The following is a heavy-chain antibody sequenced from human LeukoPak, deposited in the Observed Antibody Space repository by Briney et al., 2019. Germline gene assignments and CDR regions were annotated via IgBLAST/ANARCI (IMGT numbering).Heavy chain of an antibody. D-gene: IGHD6-13*01. CDR3: ARGRGIAAAGKPTGYFQH. CDR1: SGSFSGHY. V-gene: IGHV4-34*01. J-gene: IGHJ1*01. Sequence: SETLSLTCAVYSGSFSGHYWSWIRQPPGKGLEWIGEINHSGSTNYNPSLKSRVTISVDTSKNQFSLKLSSVTAADTAVYYCARGRGIAAAGKPTGYFQHWGQGTLVTVSS. CDR2: INHSGST.